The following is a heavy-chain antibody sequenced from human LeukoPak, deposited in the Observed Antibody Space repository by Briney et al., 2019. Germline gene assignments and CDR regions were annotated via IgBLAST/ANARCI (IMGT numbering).Heavy chain of an antibody. CDR2: IYTSGST. CDR3: ARTDFGY. V-gene: IGHV4-61*02. CDR1: GGSISSGSYY. J-gene: IGHJ4*02. Sequence: SETLSLTCTVSGGSISSGSYYWSWIRQPAGKGLEWIGRIYTSGSTNYNPSLKSRVTISVDTSKNQFSLKLSSVTAADTAVYYCARTDFGYWGQGTLVTVSS.